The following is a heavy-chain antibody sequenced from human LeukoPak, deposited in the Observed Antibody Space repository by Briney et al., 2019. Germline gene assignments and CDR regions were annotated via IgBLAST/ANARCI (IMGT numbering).Heavy chain of an antibody. CDR1: GFTFSSYA. D-gene: IGHD4-17*01. V-gene: IGHV3-23*01. CDR3: AKDRPYGDYGESPSDAFDI. J-gene: IGHJ3*02. CDR2: ISGSGGST. Sequence: GGSLRLSCAASGFTFSSYAMSWVRQAPGKGLEWVSAISGSGGSTYYADSVKGRFTISRDNSKNTLYLQVNSLRAEDTAVYYCAKDRPYGDYGESPSDAFDIWGQGTMVTVSS.